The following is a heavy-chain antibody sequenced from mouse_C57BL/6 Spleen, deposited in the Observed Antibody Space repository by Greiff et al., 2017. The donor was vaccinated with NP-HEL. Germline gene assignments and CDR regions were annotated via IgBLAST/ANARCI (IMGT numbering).Heavy chain of an antibody. J-gene: IGHJ1*03. V-gene: IGHV1-22*01. Sequence: VQLKESGPELVKPGASVKMSCKASGYTFTDYNMHWVKQSHGKSLEWIGYINPNNGGTSYNQKFKGKATLTVNKSSSTAYMELRSLTSEDSAVYYCARITGIRYFDVWGTGTTVTVSS. CDR3: ARITGIRYFDV. CDR2: INPNNGGT. D-gene: IGHD4-1*01. CDR1: GYTFTDYN.